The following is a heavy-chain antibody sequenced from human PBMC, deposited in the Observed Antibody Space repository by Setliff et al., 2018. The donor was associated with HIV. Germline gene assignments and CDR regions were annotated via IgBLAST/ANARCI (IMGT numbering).Heavy chain of an antibody. D-gene: IGHD2-15*01. Sequence: ASVKVSCKASGYTFSDYYIHWVRQAPGQGLEWMGWISPNRGATNFAQKFLGRVTMTRDTSISTAYLELSSLTSDDMAVYYCARVLAGLNWFDPWGQGTLVTVSS. CDR3: ARVLAGLNWFDP. CDR1: GYTFSDYY. J-gene: IGHJ5*02. CDR2: ISPNRGAT. V-gene: IGHV1-2*02.